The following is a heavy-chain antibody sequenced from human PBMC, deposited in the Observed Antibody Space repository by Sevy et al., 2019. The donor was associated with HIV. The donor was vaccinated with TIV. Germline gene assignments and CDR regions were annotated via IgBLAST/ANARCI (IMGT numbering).Heavy chain of an antibody. V-gene: IGHV3-30*18. CDR1: GSTFGGNG. J-gene: IGHJ4*02. Sequence: GGSRSLSWPPPGSTFGGNGMHWVRQAPGKGLEGVAVISYDGNNQNYADSVKGRFTISRDNSKNTLFLQMNSLRAEDTAVYYCAKDFDWLLLIDHWGQGTLVTVSS. CDR3: AKDFDWLLLIDH. D-gene: IGHD3-9*01. CDR2: ISYDGNNQ.